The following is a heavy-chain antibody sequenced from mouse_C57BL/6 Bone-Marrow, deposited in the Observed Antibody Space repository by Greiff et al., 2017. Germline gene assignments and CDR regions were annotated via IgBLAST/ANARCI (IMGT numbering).Heavy chain of an antibody. CDR2: IYPRSGNT. V-gene: IGHV1-81*01. CDR3: ASWDLYYAMDY. D-gene: IGHD4-1*01. CDR1: GYTFTSYG. J-gene: IGHJ4*01. Sequence: QVQLKESGAELARPGASVKLSCKASGYTFTSYGISWVKQRPGQGLEWIGEIYPRSGNTYYNEKFKGKATLTADKSSSPAYMELRSLTSEDSAVYYCASWDLYYAMDYWGQGTSVTVSS.